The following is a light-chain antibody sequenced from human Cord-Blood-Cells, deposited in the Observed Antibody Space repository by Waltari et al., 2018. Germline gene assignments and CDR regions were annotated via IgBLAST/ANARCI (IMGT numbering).Light chain of an antibody. V-gene: IGKV1-39*01. J-gene: IGKJ4*01. CDR3: QQSYSTLT. CDR2: AAS. Sequence: EIQMTQSPSSLSASAGNSGPITCRASKSISSYLNWYQQKPGKAPKLLIYAASSLQSGVPSRFSGSGSGTDFTLTISSLQPEDFATYYCQQSYSTLTFGGGTKVEIK. CDR1: KSISSY.